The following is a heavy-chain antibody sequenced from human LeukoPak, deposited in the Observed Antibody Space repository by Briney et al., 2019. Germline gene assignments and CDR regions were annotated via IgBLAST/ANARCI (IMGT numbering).Heavy chain of an antibody. V-gene: IGHV4-34*01. D-gene: IGHD3-3*01. CDR3: ARARYDFRSGYYNRWFDP. CDR1: GGSFSGYY. J-gene: IGHJ5*02. CDR2: INHSGST. Sequence: SETLSLTCAVYGGSFSGYYWSWIRQPPGKGLEWIGEINHSGSTNYNPSLKSRVTISVDTSKNQFSLKLSSVTAADTAVYYCARARYDFRSGYYNRWFDPWGQGTLVTVSS.